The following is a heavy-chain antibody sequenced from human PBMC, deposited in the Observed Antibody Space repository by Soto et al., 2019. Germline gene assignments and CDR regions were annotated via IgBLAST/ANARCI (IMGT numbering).Heavy chain of an antibody. CDR3: ASDVKTVGATLIDY. D-gene: IGHD1-26*01. CDR1: GGSVSSGSYY. J-gene: IGHJ4*02. CDR2: TYYSGST. V-gene: IGHV4-61*01. Sequence: SETLSLTCTVSGGSVSSGSYYWSWIRQPPGKGLEWIGYTYYSGSTNYNPSLKSRVTISVDTSKNQFSLKLSSVTAADTAVYYCASDVKTVGATLIDYWGQRTLVTVSS.